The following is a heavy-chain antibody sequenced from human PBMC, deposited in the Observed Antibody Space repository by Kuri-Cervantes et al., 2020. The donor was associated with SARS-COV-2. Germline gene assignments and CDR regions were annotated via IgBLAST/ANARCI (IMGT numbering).Heavy chain of an antibody. CDR3: ARWSGSVYFDY. CDR1: GGSISSGDYY. D-gene: IGHD3-3*01. J-gene: IGHJ4*02. V-gene: IGHV4-30-4*01. CDR2: IYYSGST. Sequence: SETLSLTCTVSGGSISSGDYYWSWIRQPPGKGLEWIGYIYYSGSTYYNPSLKSRVTISVDTSKNQFSLKLSSVTAADTAVYYCARWSGSVYFDYWGQGTLVTVSS.